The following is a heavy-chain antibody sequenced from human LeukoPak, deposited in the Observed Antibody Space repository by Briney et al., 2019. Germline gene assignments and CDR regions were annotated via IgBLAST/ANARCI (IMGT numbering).Heavy chain of an antibody. CDR3: AKEAGYSYGYCFDY. CDR1: GFTFSSYA. V-gene: IGHV3-23*01. D-gene: IGHD5-18*01. J-gene: IGHJ4*02. Sequence: PGGSVRLSCAASGFTFSSYAMSWVRQAPGKWREGVSAISGSGGSTYYADSVKGRFTISRDNSKNTLYLQMNSLRTEYTAVYYGAKEAGYSYGYCFDYWGQGTLVTVSS. CDR2: ISGSGGST.